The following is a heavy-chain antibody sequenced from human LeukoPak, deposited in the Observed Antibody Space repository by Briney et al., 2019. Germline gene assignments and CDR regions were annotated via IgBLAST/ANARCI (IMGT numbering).Heavy chain of an antibody. CDR3: ARDRGLKGLDI. D-gene: IGHD2-8*01. V-gene: IGHV4-39*07. CDR1: GGSISSSSYY. Sequence: SETLSLTCTVSGGSISSSSYYWGWIRQPPGKGLEWIGSIYYSGSTYYNPSLKSRVTISVDTSKNQFSLKLSSVTAADTAVYYCARDRGLKGLDIWGQGTMVTVSS. J-gene: IGHJ3*02. CDR2: IYYSGST.